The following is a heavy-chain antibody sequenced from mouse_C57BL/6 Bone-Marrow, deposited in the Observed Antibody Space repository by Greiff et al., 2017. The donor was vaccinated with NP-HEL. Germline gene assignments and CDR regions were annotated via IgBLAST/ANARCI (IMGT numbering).Heavy chain of an antibody. J-gene: IGHJ3*01. D-gene: IGHD2-3*01. CDR1: GYTFTSYG. V-gene: IGHV1-81*01. CDR2: IYPRSGNT. CDR3: AGGGLLHSWFAY. Sequence: LVESGAELARPGASVKLSCKASGYTFTSYGISWVKQRTGQGLEWIGEIYPRSGNTYYNEKFKGKATLTADKSSSTAYMELRSLTSEDSAVYFCAGGGLLHSWFAYWGQGTLVTVSA.